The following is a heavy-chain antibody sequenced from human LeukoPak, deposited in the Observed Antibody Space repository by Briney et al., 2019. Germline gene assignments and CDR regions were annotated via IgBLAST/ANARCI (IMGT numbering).Heavy chain of an antibody. D-gene: IGHD3-3*01. CDR3: ASNLRFLEWLPDS. V-gene: IGHV3-21*01. CDR2: ISSSSSYI. CDR1: GSTFSSYS. J-gene: IGHJ4*02. Sequence: GGSLRLSCAASGSTFSSYSMNWVRQAPGKGLEWVSSISSSSSYIYYADSVKGRFTISRDNAKNSLYLQMNSLRAEDTAVYYCASNLRFLEWLPDSWGQGTLVTVSS.